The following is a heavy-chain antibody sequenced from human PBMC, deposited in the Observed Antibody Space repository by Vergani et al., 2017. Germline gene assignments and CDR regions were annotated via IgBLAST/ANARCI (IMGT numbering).Heavy chain of an antibody. J-gene: IGHJ2*01. CDR1: GGTFSSYA. CDR3: ARGERARVRSSWYFDL. Sequence: QVQLVQSGAEVKKPGSSVKVSCKASGGTFSSYAISWVRQAPGQGLEWMGRIIPIFGTAYYAQKFQGRVTITADKSTSTAYMELSSLRSEDTAVYYCARGERARVRSSWYFDLWGRGTLVTVSS. CDR2: IIPIFGTA. V-gene: IGHV1-69*06. D-gene: IGHD1-1*01.